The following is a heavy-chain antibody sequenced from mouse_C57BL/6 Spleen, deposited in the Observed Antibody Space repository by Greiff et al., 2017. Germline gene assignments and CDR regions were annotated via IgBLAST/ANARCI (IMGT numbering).Heavy chain of an antibody. CDR1: GFSLTSYG. J-gene: IGHJ2*01. Sequence: VQLMESGPGLVAPSQSLSITCTVSGFSLTSYGVSWVRQPPGKGLEWLGVIWGDGNANYPSAIKSRQGISKDNSKSQVFLKLNMRKTDDTATYYGAKQSGNYFDYWGQGTTLTVSS. CDR2: IWGDGNA. D-gene: IGHD1-3*01. CDR3: AKQSGNYFDY. V-gene: IGHV2-3*01.